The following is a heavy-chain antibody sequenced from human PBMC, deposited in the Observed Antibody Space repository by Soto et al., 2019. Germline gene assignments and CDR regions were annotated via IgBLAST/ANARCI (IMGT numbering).Heavy chain of an antibody. CDR1: GFTFSNYW. V-gene: IGHV3-7*01. CDR2: IKQDGSEK. CDR3: ARIASAGRGWDV. Sequence: EVQLVESGGGLVQPGGSLRLSCAASGFTFSNYWMSWVRQAPGKGLEWVGNIKQDGSEKNYVDSVKGRFTISRDNAKNSLFLQMNSLSAEDTAVYYCARIASAGRGWDVWGQGTTVIVSS. J-gene: IGHJ6*02. D-gene: IGHD6-13*01.